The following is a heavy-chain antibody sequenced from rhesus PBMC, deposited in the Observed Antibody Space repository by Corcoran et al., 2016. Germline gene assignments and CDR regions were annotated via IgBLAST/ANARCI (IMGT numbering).Heavy chain of an antibody. V-gene: IGHV4-169*02. D-gene: IGHD6-43*01. CDR2: IYGSGSST. J-gene: IGHJ4*01. CDR1: GGSISSSY. CDR3: ARDRQYSSSYDY. Sequence: QLQLQESGPGLVKPSETLSVTCAVSGGSISSSYWSWIRQAPGKGLEWIGYIYGSGSSTNYNPSLKSRVTLSVDTSKNQLSLKLSSVTAADTAVYYCARDRQYSSSYDYWGQGVLVTVSS.